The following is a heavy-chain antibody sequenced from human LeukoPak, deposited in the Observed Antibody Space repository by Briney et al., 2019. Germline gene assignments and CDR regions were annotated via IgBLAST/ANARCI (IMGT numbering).Heavy chain of an antibody. Sequence: ASVRVSCTTSGYTFTNLDINWLRQAPGQGLEWMGWMSPNSGDTGYAQKFQGSVSMTRDIFKSTAYMELSSLRSEDTAIYYCASNPPNTGDFYYWGLGTLVTVSS. CDR2: MSPNSGDT. CDR3: ASNPPNTGDFYY. J-gene: IGHJ4*02. V-gene: IGHV1-8*01. D-gene: IGHD1-1*01. CDR1: GYTFTNLD.